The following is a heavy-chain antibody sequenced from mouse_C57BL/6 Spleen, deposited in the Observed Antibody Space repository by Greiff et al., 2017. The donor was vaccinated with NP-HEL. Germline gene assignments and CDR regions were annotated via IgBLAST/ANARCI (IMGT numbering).Heavy chain of an antibody. CDR1: GYTFTDYY. J-gene: IGHJ2*01. V-gene: IGHV1-26*01. Sequence: EVQLQQSGPELVKPGASVKISCKASGYTFTDYYMNWVKQSHGKSLEWIGDINPNNGGTSYNQKFKGKATLTVDKSSSTAYMELRSLTSEDSAVYYCAREGDYGVDYWGQGTTLTVSS. D-gene: IGHD2-4*01. CDR3: AREGDYGVDY. CDR2: INPNNGGT.